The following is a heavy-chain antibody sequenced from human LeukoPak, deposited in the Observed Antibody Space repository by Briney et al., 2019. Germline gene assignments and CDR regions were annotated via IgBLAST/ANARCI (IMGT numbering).Heavy chain of an antibody. CDR3: AKDGSGYTYDY. CDR1: GFTFSTYG. CDR2: IRYDGSYK. D-gene: IGHD5-12*01. Sequence: GGSLRLSCAASGFTFSTYGMHWVRQAPGKGLEWVAFIRYDGSYKYYADSVKGRFTISRDISRNTLYLQMHSLRAEDTAVYYCAKDGSGYTYDYWGQGTLVTVSS. V-gene: IGHV3-30*02. J-gene: IGHJ4*02.